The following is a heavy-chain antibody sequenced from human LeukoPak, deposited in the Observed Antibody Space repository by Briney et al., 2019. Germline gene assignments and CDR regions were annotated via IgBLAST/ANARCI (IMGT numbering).Heavy chain of an antibody. CDR3: ARSRGYSYGYSFDY. CDR1: GGSLSSGGYY. CDR2: IYYSGST. J-gene: IGHJ4*02. Sequence: SQTLSLTCTVSGGSLSSGGYYWRWIRQHPGKGLEWIGYIYYSGSTYYNPSLKSRVTISVDTSKNQFSLKLSSVTAADTAVYYCARSRGYSYGYSFDYWGQGTLVTVSS. D-gene: IGHD5-18*01. V-gene: IGHV4-31*03.